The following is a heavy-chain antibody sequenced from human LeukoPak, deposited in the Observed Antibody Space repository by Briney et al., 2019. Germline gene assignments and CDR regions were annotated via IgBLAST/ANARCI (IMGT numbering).Heavy chain of an antibody. J-gene: IGHJ4*02. CDR3: ATATYYYDSSGYLPFDY. D-gene: IGHD3-22*01. Sequence: GGSLRLSCAASGFTVSSNYMSWVRQAPGKGLEWVSVIYSGGSTYYADSVKGRFTISRDNSKNTLYLQMNSLRAEDTAVYYCATATYYYDSSGYLPFDYWGQGHLVTISS. V-gene: IGHV3-53*01. CDR1: GFTVSSNY. CDR2: IYSGGST.